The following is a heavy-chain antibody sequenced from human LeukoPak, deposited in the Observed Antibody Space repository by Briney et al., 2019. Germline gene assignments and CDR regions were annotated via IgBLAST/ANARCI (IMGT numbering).Heavy chain of an antibody. CDR3: ARATEQLGRRTNWFDP. J-gene: IGHJ5*02. V-gene: IGHV1-2*06. CDR1: GYTFTGYY. D-gene: IGHD6-6*01. CDR2: INPNSGGT. Sequence: ASVKVSCKASGYTFTGYYMHWVGQAPGQGLEWMGRINPNSGGTNYAQKFQGRVTMTRDTSISTAYMELSRLRSDDTAVYYCARATEQLGRRTNWFDPWGQGTLVTVSS.